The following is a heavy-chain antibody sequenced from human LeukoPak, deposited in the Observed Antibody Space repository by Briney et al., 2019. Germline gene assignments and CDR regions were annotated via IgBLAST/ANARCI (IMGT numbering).Heavy chain of an antibody. CDR1: GGSIRSYY. CDR3: AREAYYDSSGYSHDAFDI. Sequence: SETLSLTCTVSGGSIRSYYWSWIRQPPGKGLEWIGYIYYSGSTNYNPSLKSRVTISVDTSKNQFSLKLSSVTAADTAVYYCAREAYYDSSGYSHDAFDIWGQGTMVTVSS. V-gene: IGHV4-59*01. J-gene: IGHJ3*02. CDR2: IYYSGST. D-gene: IGHD3-22*01.